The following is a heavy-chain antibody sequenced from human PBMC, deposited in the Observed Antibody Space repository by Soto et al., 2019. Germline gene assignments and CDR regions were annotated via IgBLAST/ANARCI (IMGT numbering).Heavy chain of an antibody. J-gene: IGHJ6*02. V-gene: IGHV4-4*02. D-gene: IGHD3-10*02. Sequence: QVQLQESGPGLVKPSGTLSLTCAVSGGSISSSNWWSWVRQPPGKGLEWIGEISHSGCTNYNPSHKSRVTISVDKSKNQFSLKLSSVTAADTAVYYCASVRGGYYYAMDVWGQGTTVTVSS. CDR1: GGSISSSNW. CDR3: ASVRGGYYYAMDV. CDR2: ISHSGCT.